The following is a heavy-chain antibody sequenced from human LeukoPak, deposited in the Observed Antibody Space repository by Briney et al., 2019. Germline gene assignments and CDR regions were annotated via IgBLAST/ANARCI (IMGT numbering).Heavy chain of an antibody. D-gene: IGHD5-18*01. CDR2: ISSSSSYI. CDR3: ARGRRGYSYDY. J-gene: IGHJ4*02. CDR1: EFTFSSYA. Sequence: PGGSLRLSCAISEFTFSSYAMSWVRQAPGKGLEWVSSISSSSSYIYYADSVKGRFTISRDNAKNSLYLQMNSLRAEDTAVYYCARGRRGYSYDYWGQGTLVTVSS. V-gene: IGHV3-21*01.